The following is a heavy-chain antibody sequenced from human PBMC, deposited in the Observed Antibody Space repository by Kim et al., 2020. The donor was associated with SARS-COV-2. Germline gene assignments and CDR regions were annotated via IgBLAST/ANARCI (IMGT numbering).Heavy chain of an antibody. V-gene: IGHV1-69*13. CDR1: GGTFSSYA. D-gene: IGHD4-17*01. Sequence: SVKVSCKASGGTFSSYAISWVRQAPGQGLEWMGGIIPIFGTANYAQKFQGRVTITADESTSTAYMELSSLRSEDTAVYYCARGLRDYGGNWGGAYYYYGMDVWGQGTTVTVSS. CDR2: IIPIFGTA. CDR3: ARGLRDYGGNWGGAYYYYGMDV. J-gene: IGHJ6*02.